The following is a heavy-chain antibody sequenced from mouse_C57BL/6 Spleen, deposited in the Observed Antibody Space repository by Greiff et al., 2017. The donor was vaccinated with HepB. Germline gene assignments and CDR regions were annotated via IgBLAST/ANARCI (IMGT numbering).Heavy chain of an antibody. CDR3: ARGGTYDYDGYYFDY. D-gene: IGHD2-4*01. Sequence: VHLVESDAELVKPGASVKISCKVSGYTFTDHTIHWMKQRPEQGLEWIGYIYPRDGSTKYNEKFKGKATLTADKSYSTAYMQLNSLTSENSAVYFCARGGTYDYDGYYFDYWGQGTTLTVSS. CDR1: GYTFTDHT. J-gene: IGHJ2*01. V-gene: IGHV1-78*01. CDR2: IYPRDGST.